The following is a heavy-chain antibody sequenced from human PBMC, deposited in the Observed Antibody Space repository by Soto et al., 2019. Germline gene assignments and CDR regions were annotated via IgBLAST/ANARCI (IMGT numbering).Heavy chain of an antibody. D-gene: IGHD6-19*01. J-gene: IGHJ4*02. V-gene: IGHV4-31*03. CDR1: GGSIGSINSGTYY. Sequence: SETLSLTCTVSGGSIGSINSGTYYWAWIRQSPGKGLEWIGYIYYTGITYYNPSLKSRITMSVDTSDNQFSLEVRSVTAADTAVYYCARVVGGWYFDYWGQGTLVTVSS. CDR3: ARVVGGWYFDY. CDR2: IYYTGIT.